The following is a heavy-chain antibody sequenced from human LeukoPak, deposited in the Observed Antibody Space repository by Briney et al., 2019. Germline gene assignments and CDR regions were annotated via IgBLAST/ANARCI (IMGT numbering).Heavy chain of an antibody. Sequence: GGSLRLSCAASGFTFDDYALHWVRRAPGKGLGWVSGISWNSGRIVYADSVKGRFTISRDNSKNTLYLQMNSLRAEDTAVYYCAHGSMYQLDYWGQGTLVTVSS. J-gene: IGHJ4*02. CDR1: GFTFDDYA. D-gene: IGHD2-2*01. CDR2: ISWNSGRI. CDR3: AHGSMYQLDY. V-gene: IGHV3-9*01.